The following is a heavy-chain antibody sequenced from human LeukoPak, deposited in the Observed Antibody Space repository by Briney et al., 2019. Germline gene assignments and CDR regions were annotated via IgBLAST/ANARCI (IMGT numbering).Heavy chain of an antibody. CDR1: GFTVSSNY. CDR3: ASAIAVAGTCDY. Sequence: PGGSLRLSCAASGFTVSSNYMSWVRQAPGKGLEWVSVIYSGDSTYYADSVKGRFTISRDNSKNTLYLQMNSLRAEDTAFYYCASAIAVAGTCDYWGQGTLVTVSS. V-gene: IGHV3-66*01. D-gene: IGHD6-19*01. J-gene: IGHJ4*02. CDR2: IYSGDST.